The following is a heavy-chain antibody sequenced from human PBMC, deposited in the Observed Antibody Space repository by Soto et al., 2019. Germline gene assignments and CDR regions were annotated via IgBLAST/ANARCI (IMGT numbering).Heavy chain of an antibody. CDR3: AKNGLSSSPSAMNA. D-gene: IGHD6-6*01. CDR2: ISGSGTST. Sequence: GGSLRLSCAASGVTFSSYAMNWVRQAPGKGLEWVAEISGSGTSTYYAPSVKCRFIISSDSSKNTLYLQMYSLRAEDTAIYYCAKNGLSSSPSAMNAWGQGTLVTVSS. CDR1: GVTFSSYA. J-gene: IGHJ5*02. V-gene: IGHV3-23*01.